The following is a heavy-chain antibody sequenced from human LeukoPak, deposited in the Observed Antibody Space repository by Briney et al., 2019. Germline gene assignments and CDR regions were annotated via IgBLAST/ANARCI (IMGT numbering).Heavy chain of an antibody. CDR1: GFTFSGSW. CDR3: AKDEGIYYYGSTYYFDY. V-gene: IGHV3-30*02. J-gene: IGHJ4*02. D-gene: IGHD3-10*01. CDR2: IRYDGSNK. Sequence: GGSLRLSCVASGFTFSGSWMNWIRQSPGKGLEWVAFIRYDGSNKYYADSVKGRFTISRDNSKNTLCLQMNSLRAEDTAVYYCAKDEGIYYYGSTYYFDYWGQGTLVTVSS.